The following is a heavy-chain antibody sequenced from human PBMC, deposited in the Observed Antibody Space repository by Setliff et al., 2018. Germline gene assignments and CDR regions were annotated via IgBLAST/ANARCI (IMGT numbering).Heavy chain of an antibody. CDR3: ASAGHSGSWFPFDAFHI. CDR1: GFTFSTHS. D-gene: IGHD6-13*01. J-gene: IGHJ3*02. V-gene: IGHV3-21*01. Sequence: GESLRLSCAASGFTFSTHSMNWVRQAPGKGLEWVSSISRSSTYIYYADSMKGRFTISRDNAKNSLYLQMNSLRAEDTAVYYCASAGHSGSWFPFDAFHIWGQGTRGTVSS. CDR2: ISRSSTYI.